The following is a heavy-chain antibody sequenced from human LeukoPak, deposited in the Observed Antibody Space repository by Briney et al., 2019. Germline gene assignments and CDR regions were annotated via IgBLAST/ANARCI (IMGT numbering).Heavy chain of an antibody. CDR1: GYAFTGYS. V-gene: IGHV7-4-1*02. J-gene: IGHJ4*02. D-gene: IGHD5-24*01. Sequence: ASVKVSCKASGYAFTGYSINWVRQAPGQGLEWMGWINIYTGNPTYAQGFTGRFVFSLDTSVSTAYLQISSLKAEDTAVYYCARDAATINFDYWGQGTLVTVSS. CDR3: ARDAATINFDY. CDR2: INIYTGNP.